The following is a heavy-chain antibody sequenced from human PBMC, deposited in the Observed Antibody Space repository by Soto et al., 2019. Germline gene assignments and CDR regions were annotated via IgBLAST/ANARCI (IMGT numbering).Heavy chain of an antibody. CDR1: GGSVSSGSYY. CDR3: ARRSSTLAYCGGDCYGHFDY. Sequence: SETLSLTCTVSGGSVSSGSYYWSWIRQPPGKGLEWIGYIYYSGSTYYNPSLKSRVTISVDTSKNQFSLKLSSVTAADTAVYYCARRSSTLAYCGGDCYGHFDYWGQGTLVTVSS. D-gene: IGHD2-21*02. J-gene: IGHJ4*02. V-gene: IGHV4-39*01. CDR2: IYYSGST.